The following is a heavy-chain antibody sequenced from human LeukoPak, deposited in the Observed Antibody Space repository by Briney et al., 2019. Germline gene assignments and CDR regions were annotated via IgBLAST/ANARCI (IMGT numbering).Heavy chain of an antibody. CDR2: IIPIFGTA. CDR1: GGTFSSYA. CDR3: ARDRYYGEPDYYYMDV. Sequence: SVKVSCKASGGTFSSYAISWVRRAPGQGLEWMGRIIPIFGTANYAQKFQGRVTINTDESTSTAYMELSSLRSEDTAVYYCARDRYYGEPDYYYMDVWGKGTTVTVSS. D-gene: IGHD4-17*01. V-gene: IGHV1-69*05. J-gene: IGHJ6*03.